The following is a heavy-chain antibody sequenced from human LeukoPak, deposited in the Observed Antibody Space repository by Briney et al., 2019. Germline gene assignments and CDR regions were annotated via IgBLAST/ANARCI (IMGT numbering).Heavy chain of an antibody. V-gene: IGHV3-23*01. D-gene: IGHD2-2*01. CDR1: GFTFSSYA. CDR3: ARDRGSTSCLDY. Sequence: GSLRLSCAASGFTFSSYAMNWVCQAPGKGLEWVSLISGSGGSTYYADSVKGRFTISRDNSKNTLYLQMNSLRAEDTAVYYCARDRGSTSCLDYWGQGTLVTVSS. CDR2: ISGSGGST. J-gene: IGHJ4*02.